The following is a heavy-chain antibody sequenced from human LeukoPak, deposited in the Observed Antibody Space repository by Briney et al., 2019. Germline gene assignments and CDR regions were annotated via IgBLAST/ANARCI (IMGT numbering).Heavy chain of an antibody. Sequence: PSETLSLTCTVSGGSISSYYWSWIRQPPGKGPEWIGYIYYSGSTNYNPSLKSRVTISVDTSKNQFSLKLSSVTAADTAVYYCARDRGGSKALGWFDPWGQGTLVTVSS. V-gene: IGHV4-59*01. CDR1: GGSISSYY. J-gene: IGHJ5*02. CDR2: IYYSGST. CDR3: ARDRGGSKALGWFDP. D-gene: IGHD3-10*01.